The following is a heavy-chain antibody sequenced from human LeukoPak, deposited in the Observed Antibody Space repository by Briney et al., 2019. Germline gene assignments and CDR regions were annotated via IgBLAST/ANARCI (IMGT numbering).Heavy chain of an antibody. Sequence: GGSLRLSCAASGFTVSSNYMSWVRQAPGKGLEWVSVIYSGGSTYYADSVKGRFTISRDNSKNTLYLQMNSLRDEDTAVYYCARPDITGTTGGMDVWGQGTTVTVSS. J-gene: IGHJ6*02. CDR1: GFTVSSNY. CDR3: ARPDITGTTGGMDV. V-gene: IGHV3-53*01. D-gene: IGHD1-20*01. CDR2: IYSGGST.